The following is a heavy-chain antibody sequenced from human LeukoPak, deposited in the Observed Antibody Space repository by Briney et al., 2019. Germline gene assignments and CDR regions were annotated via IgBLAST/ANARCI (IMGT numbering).Heavy chain of an antibody. Sequence: GGPLRISCAASGFTFSSYGMHWVRQAPGKGLEWVAVISYDGSNKYYADSVKGRFTISRDDSKNTLYLQMNSLRAEDTAVYYCAKDRSRGSGWYDEYFQHWGQGTLVTVSS. CDR1: GFTFSSYG. V-gene: IGHV3-30*18. CDR3: AKDRSRGSGWYDEYFQH. D-gene: IGHD6-19*01. J-gene: IGHJ1*01. CDR2: ISYDGSNK.